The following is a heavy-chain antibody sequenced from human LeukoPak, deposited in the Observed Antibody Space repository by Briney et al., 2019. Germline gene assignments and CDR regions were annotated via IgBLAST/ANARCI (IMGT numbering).Heavy chain of an antibody. D-gene: IGHD4-11*01. J-gene: IGHJ4*02. V-gene: IGHV3-74*01. CDR3: AREPSAYSSYDY. CDR1: GLTFRSYG. CDR2: INSDGSST. Sequence: PGGSLRLSCAASGLTFRSYGMHGGRKAPGKGLVWFSRINSDGSSTSYADSVKGRFTVSRDNAKNTLYLQMNSLRAEDTAVYYCAREPSAYSSYDYWGQGTLVTVSS.